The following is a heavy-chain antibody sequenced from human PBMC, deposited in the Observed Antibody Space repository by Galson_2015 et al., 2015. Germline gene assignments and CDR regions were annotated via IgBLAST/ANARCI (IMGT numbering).Heavy chain of an antibody. J-gene: IGHJ6*02. V-gene: IGHV3-48*02. Sequence: SLRLSCAASGFTFSSYSMNWVRQAPGKGLEWVSYISSSSSTIYYADSVKGRFTVSRDNAKNSLYLQMNSLRDEDTAVYYCARDGQRITMVRGVIIPFGMDVWGQGTTVTVSS. CDR1: GFTFSSYS. CDR3: ARDGQRITMVRGVIIPFGMDV. CDR2: ISSSSSTI. D-gene: IGHD3-10*01.